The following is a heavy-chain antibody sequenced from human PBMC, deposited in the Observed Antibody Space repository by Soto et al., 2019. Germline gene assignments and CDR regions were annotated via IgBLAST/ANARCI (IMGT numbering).Heavy chain of an antibody. Sequence: SGPTLVNPTQTLTLTCTFSGFSLSTSGMCVSWIRQPPGKALEWLALIDWDDDKYYSTSLKTRLTISKDTSKNQVVLTMTNMDPVDTATYYCTRSPRYYSSSWYETNYYYYGMDVWGQGTTVTVSS. J-gene: IGHJ6*02. CDR1: GFSLSTSGMC. V-gene: IGHV2-70*01. D-gene: IGHD6-13*01. CDR3: TRSPRYYSSSWYETNYYYYGMDV. CDR2: IDWDDDK.